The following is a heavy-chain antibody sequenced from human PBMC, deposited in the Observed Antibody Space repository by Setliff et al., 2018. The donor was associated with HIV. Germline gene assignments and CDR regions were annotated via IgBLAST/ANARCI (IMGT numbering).Heavy chain of an antibody. CDR1: GDSISGYY. D-gene: IGHD1-26*01. CDR3: ARQWAERVMDV. CDR2: IYETGST. Sequence: SETLSLTCTVSGDSISGYYWSWIRQSPGKGLEWIGFIYETGSTYYNPSLKSRVSISIDTSKNQFSLKLRSVTAADTAVYYCARQWAERVMDVWGNGTTVTVSS. J-gene: IGHJ6*03. V-gene: IGHV4-59*08.